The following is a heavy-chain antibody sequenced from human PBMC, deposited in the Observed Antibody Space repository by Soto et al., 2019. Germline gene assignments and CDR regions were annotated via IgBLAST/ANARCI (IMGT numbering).Heavy chain of an antibody. CDR2: IYYSGST. CDR3: ARFGGSYYDSSAGTWFDP. J-gene: IGHJ5*02. CDR1: GGSISSGGYY. Sequence: QVQLQESGPGLVKPSQTLSLTCTVSGGSISSGGYYWSWIRQHPGKGLEWMGYIYYSGSTYYNPSRKRRVTISVDTSKNQFSLKLSSVTAADTAVYYCARFGGSYYDSSAGTWFDPWGQGTLVTVSS. D-gene: IGHD3-22*01. V-gene: IGHV4-31*03.